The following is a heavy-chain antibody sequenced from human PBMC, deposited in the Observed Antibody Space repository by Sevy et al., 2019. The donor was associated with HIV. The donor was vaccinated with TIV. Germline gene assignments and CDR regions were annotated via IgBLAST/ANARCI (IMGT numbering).Heavy chain of an antibody. CDR2: LSFGCGEL. J-gene: IGHJ4*02. CDR1: GFTFSKYS. CDR3: AREGCTKPHDY. V-gene: IGHV3-23*01. Sequence: GGSLRLSCAASGFTFSKYSMSWVRQPPGKGLEWVSTLSFGCGELIHAYSVKGRFTISRDISMNSLYLQMNNLRAEDTAVYYCAREGCTKPHDYWGQGTLVTVSS. D-gene: IGHD2-8*01.